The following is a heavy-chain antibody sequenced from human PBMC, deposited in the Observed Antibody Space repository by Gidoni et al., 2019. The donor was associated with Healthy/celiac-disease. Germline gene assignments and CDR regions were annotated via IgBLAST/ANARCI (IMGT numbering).Heavy chain of an antibody. V-gene: IGHV4-39*07. J-gene: IGHJ5*02. CDR1: GGSIRSSSYY. D-gene: IGHD3-9*01. CDR2: IYYSGST. Sequence: VKPSETLSLTCTVSGGSIRSSSYYWGWIRQPPGKGLEWIGSIYYSGSTYYNPSLKSRVTITVDTSKNQFSLKLSSVTAADTAVYYCARAFYDIFAGSNWFDPWGQGTLVTVSS. CDR3: ARAFYDIFAGSNWFDP.